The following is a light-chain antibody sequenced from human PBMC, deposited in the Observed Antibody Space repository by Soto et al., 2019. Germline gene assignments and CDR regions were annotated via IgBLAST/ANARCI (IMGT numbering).Light chain of an antibody. CDR2: GNN. J-gene: IGLJ1*01. Sequence: QSVLTQPPSVFGAPGQRVTISCTGSSSNVGEGYDVHWYQQIPGTAPKLLIYGNNNRPSGVTDRFSGSKSGASASLAISGLADEDEAYYYCPYYDDIVTTVFGTGTKLTVL. CDR3: PYYDDIVTTV. V-gene: IGLV1-40*01. CDR1: SSNVGEGYD.